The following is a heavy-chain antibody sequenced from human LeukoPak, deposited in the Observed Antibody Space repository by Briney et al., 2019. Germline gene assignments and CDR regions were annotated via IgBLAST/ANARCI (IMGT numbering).Heavy chain of an antibody. D-gene: IGHD3-9*01. CDR1: GGSFSGYY. J-gene: IGHJ4*02. V-gene: IGHV4-34*01. Sequence: TPSETLSLTCAVYGGSFSGYYWSWIRQPPGKGLEWIGEINHSGSTNYNPSLKSRVTISVDTSKNQFSLKLSSVTAADTAVYYCASWEYYDILTGYYRGDYWGQGTLVTVSS. CDR3: ASWEYYDILTGYYRGDY. CDR2: INHSGST.